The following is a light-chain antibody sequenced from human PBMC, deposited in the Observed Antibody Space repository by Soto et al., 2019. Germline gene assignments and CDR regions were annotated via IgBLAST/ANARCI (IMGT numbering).Light chain of an antibody. CDR3: TSYTSSSTLDV. CDR2: GVT. CDR1: SSDVGGHNF. Sequence: QSALTQPASVSGSPGQSITISCAGTSSDVGGHNFVCWYQQHPGKAPKLMIYGVTLRPSGVSNRFSGSKSGHTASLTISGLQSEDEADYFCTSYTSSSTLDVFGTGTKVTVL. V-gene: IGLV2-14*01. J-gene: IGLJ1*01.